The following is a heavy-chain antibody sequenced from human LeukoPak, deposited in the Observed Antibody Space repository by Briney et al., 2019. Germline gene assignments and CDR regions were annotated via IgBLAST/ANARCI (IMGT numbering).Heavy chain of an antibody. CDR2: ISSSSSYI. D-gene: IGHD2-2*01. Sequence: PGGSLRLSCAASGFTFSSYSMNWVRQAPGKGLEWVSSISSSSSYIYYADSVKGRFTISRDNAKNSLYLQMNSLRAEDTAVNYCARALGCSSTSCPYYGMDVWGQGATVTVSS. CDR3: ARALGCSSTSCPYYGMDV. J-gene: IGHJ6*02. CDR1: GFTFSSYS. V-gene: IGHV3-21*01.